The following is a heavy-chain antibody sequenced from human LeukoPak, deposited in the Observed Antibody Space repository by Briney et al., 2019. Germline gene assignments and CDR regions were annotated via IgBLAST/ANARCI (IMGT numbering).Heavy chain of an antibody. CDR2: IYYSGST. CDR1: DGSISRYY. V-gene: IGHV4-59*08. J-gene: IGHJ3*02. CDR3: AVGGAFDI. D-gene: IGHD2-15*01. Sequence: PSETLSLTCTVSDGSISRYYWSWIRQPPGKGLEWIGYIYYSGSTNYNPSLKSRVTISVDTSKNQFSLKLSSVTAADTAVYYCAVGGAFDIWGQGTMVTVSS.